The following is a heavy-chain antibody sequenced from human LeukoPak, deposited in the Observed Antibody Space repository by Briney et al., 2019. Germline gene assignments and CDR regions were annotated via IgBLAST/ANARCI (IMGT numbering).Heavy chain of an antibody. V-gene: IGHV4-39*01. Sequence: PSETLSLTCTVSGGSISSGNHYWSWIRQPPGKGLEWIGYIYYSGTTYYNPSLKSRVTISVDTSKNQFSLKLSSVTAADTAVYYCARPTTGYMDVWGKGTTVTVSS. CDR3: ARPTTGYMDV. CDR2: IYYSGTT. D-gene: IGHD2-8*02. CDR1: GGSISSGNHY. J-gene: IGHJ6*03.